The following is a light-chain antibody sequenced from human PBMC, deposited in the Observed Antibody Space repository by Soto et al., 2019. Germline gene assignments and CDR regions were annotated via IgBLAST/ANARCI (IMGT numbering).Light chain of an antibody. CDR1: SSDVGAYNY. V-gene: IGLV2-14*01. J-gene: IGLJ1*01. CDR3: SSYTSSSTRV. CDR2: EVS. Sequence: QSVLTQPASVSGSPGQSITISCTGTSSDVGAYNYVSWYQQYPGKAPKLMIYEVSNRPSGASNRFSGSKSGNTASLTISGLQAEDEADYYCSSYTSSSTRVFGTGTKVTVL.